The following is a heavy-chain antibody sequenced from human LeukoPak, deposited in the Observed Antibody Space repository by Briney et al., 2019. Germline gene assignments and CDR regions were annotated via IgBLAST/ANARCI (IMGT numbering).Heavy chain of an antibody. D-gene: IGHD4/OR15-4a*01. CDR3: ARDLPVSGAYHQFDS. J-gene: IGHJ4*02. CDR2: IYSCSDYI. CDR1: GVTFSIDR. Sequence: TGGSLRLSCVASGVTFSIDRMNWVCQAPGKGLEWVSTIYSCSDYIYYADSVRGRFTISRDNAKNSLYLQMNSLRAEDTAIYYCARDLPVSGAYHQFDSWGQGTLVTVSS. V-gene: IGHV3-21*01.